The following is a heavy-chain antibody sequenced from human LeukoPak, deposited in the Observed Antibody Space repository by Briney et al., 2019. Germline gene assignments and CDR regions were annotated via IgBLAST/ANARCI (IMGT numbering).Heavy chain of an antibody. J-gene: IGHJ4*02. CDR3: ARGYNYGLDY. Sequence: GGSLSLSCAASGFIFSSYWMHWVRQAPGKGLVWVSRINSDGISTTYADSVKGRFTISRDNAKNTLYLLMNSLRAEDTAVYYCARGYNYGLDYWGQGTLVTVSS. D-gene: IGHD5-12*01. CDR2: INSDGIST. V-gene: IGHV3-74*01. CDR1: GFIFSSYW.